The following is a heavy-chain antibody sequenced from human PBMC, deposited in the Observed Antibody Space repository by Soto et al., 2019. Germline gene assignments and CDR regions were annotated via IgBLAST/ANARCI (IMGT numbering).Heavy chain of an antibody. Sequence: QVQLQESGPGLVKPSQTLSLTCTVSGGSISSGGYYWSWIRQHPGKDLEWIGYIYYSGSTYYNPSLKSRVTISVDTSKNQFSLKLSSVTAADTAVYYCARGGGCSSTSCYVIDYWGQGTLVTVSS. J-gene: IGHJ4*02. D-gene: IGHD2-2*01. CDR3: ARGGGCSSTSCYVIDY. CDR1: GGSISSGGYY. CDR2: IYYSGST. V-gene: IGHV4-31*03.